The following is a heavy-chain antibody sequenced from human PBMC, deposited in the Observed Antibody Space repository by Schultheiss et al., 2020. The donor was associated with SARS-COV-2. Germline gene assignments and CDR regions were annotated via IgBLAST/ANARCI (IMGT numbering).Heavy chain of an antibody. D-gene: IGHD3-10*01. Sequence: SETLSLTCAVYGGSFSGYYWSWIRQPPGKGLEWIGYIYYSGSTNYNPSLKSRVTISVDTSKNQFSLKLSSVTAADTAVYYCASLLGSTMVRGVIKGYYYYGMDVWGQGTTVTVSS. J-gene: IGHJ6*02. CDR3: ASLLGSTMVRGVIKGYYYYGMDV. V-gene: IGHV4-34*01. CDR2: IYYSGST. CDR1: GGSFSGYY.